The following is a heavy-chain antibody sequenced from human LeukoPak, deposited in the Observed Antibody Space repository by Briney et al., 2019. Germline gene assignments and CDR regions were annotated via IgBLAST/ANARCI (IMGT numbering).Heavy chain of an antibody. D-gene: IGHD3-16*01. CDR1: GFTFSSYW. Sequence: GGSLRLSCAASGFTFSSYWMSWVRQAPGKRLEWVANIKPDEGEKYYVDSVKGRFTISRDNAKNSLYLQMNSPRAEDTAMYYCARDQTGQPWVYWGQGTLVTVSS. J-gene: IGHJ4*02. CDR2: IKPDEGEK. V-gene: IGHV3-7*04. CDR3: ARDQTGQPWVY.